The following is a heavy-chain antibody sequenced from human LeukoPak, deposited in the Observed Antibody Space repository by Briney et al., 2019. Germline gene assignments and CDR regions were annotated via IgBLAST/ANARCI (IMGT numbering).Heavy chain of an antibody. J-gene: IGHJ4*02. V-gene: IGHV3-30-3*01. CDR2: ISYDGSNK. CDR3: AASSYTGFDY. CDR1: GFTFSSYA. D-gene: IGHD2-2*02. Sequence: GRSLRLSCAASGFTFSSYAMHRVRQAPGKGLEWVAVISYDGSNKYYADSVKGRFTISRDNSKNTLYLQMNSLRAEDTAVYYCAASSYTGFDYWGQGTLVTVSS.